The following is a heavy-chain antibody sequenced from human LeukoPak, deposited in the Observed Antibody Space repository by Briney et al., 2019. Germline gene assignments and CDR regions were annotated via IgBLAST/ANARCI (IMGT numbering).Heavy chain of an antibody. J-gene: IGHJ5*02. D-gene: IGHD3-22*01. CDR2: ISSSSSYI. CDR1: GFTFSSYS. CDR3: AREYYYDSSGYPNWFNP. V-gene: IGHV3-21*01. Sequence: GGSLRPSRAASGFTFSSYSMNWVRQAPGKGLKCVSSISSSSSYIYYADSLKGRFTISRDNAKNSLYLQMNSLRAEDTAVYYCAREYYYDSSGYPNWFNPWGQGTLVTVSS.